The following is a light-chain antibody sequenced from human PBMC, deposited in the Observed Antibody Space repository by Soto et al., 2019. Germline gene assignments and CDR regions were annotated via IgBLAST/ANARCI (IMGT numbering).Light chain of an antibody. Sequence: EIVLTQSPATLSLSPGERATLSCRASQSVSSYLAWYQQKPGQAPRLPIYDASNRATGIPARFSGSGSGTDFTLTISRLEPEDSAVYFCQQYGTSPTKTFGQGTKV. CDR2: DAS. V-gene: IGKV3-11*01. CDR3: QQYGTSPTKT. J-gene: IGKJ1*01. CDR1: QSVSSY.